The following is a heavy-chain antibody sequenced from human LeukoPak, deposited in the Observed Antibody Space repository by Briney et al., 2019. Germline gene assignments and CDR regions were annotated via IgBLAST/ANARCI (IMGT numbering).Heavy chain of an antibody. Sequence: GGSLRLSCAASGFTFSSYAMHWVRQAPGKGLEWVAVISYDGSNKYYADSVKGRFTISRDNSKNTLYLQMNSLRAEDTAVYYCVKANYYGSGSWLDYWGQGTLVTVSS. CDR1: GFTFSSYA. V-gene: IGHV3-30*04. D-gene: IGHD3-10*01. CDR2: ISYDGSNK. J-gene: IGHJ4*02. CDR3: VKANYYGSGSWLDY.